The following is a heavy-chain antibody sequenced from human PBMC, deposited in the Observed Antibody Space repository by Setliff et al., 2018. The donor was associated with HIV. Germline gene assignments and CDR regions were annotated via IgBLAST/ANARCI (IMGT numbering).Heavy chain of an antibody. CDR3: ARRRRTGYSSGSQNYFDY. V-gene: IGHV4-39*07. J-gene: IGHJ4*02. Sequence: SETLSLTCTVSGGSISSSSYYWGWIRQPPGKGLEWIGSIYYSGSTNYNPSLKSRVTISVDKSKNQFSLKLSSVTAADTAVYYCARRRRTGYSSGSQNYFDYWGQGTLVTVSS. D-gene: IGHD6-19*01. CDR2: IYYSGST. CDR1: GGSISSSSYY.